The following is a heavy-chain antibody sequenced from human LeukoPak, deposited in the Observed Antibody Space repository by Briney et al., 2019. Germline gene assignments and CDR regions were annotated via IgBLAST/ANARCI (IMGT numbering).Heavy chain of an antibody. CDR3: AKSGADNWFDS. CDR2: IFYTGDT. CDR1: GGAIGTYY. V-gene: IGHV4-59*01. Sequence: SETLSLTCTVSGGAIGTYYWSWIRQAPGKGLEWIGFIFYTGDTNYNPSLKSRVTISLDTSNTQFSLRLTSVTAADTAVYYCAKSGADNWFDSWGQGTLVTVS. D-gene: IGHD2-15*01. J-gene: IGHJ5*01.